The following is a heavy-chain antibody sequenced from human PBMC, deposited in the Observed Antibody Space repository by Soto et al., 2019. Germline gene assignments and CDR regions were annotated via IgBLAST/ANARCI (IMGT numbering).Heavy chain of an antibody. J-gene: IGHJ6*02. CDR3: TTESNDYYYGMDV. CDR1: GFTFRNAC. CDR2: IKSKTDGGTT. D-gene: IGHD4-4*01. Sequence: SLRLSCAAAGFTFRNACMNWVRQAPGKGLEWVGRIKSKTDGGTTDYAAPVKGRFTISRDDSKNTLYLQMNSLKTEDTAVYYCTTESNDYYYGMDVWGQGTTVTVSS. V-gene: IGHV3-15*07.